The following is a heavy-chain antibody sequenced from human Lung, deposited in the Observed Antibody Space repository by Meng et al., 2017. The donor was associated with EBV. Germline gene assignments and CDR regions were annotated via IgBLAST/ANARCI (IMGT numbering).Heavy chain of an antibody. CDR3: ARSSVWVNTFDY. V-gene: IGHV4-30-2*01. J-gene: IGHJ4*02. D-gene: IGHD3-16*01. CDR2: IFNKGNS. CDR1: GYSISSGGYS. Sequence: AYGQRLVTTLQTLSRTWLVFGYSISSGGYSWSGSRQPPGGGLEWIGSIFNKGNSFYKQSLKSRVTMSIDTSKNEFSLKVTSLSAADTAVYYCARSSVWVNTFDYWGQGTLVTVSS.